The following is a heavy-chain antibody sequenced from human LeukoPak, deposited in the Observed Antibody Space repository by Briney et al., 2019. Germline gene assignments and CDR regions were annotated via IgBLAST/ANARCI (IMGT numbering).Heavy chain of an antibody. J-gene: IGHJ4*02. CDR2: ISGSGGST. D-gene: IGHD3-22*01. CDR1: GFTFSSYA. V-gene: IGHV3-23*01. Sequence: GGSLRLSCAASGFTFSSYAMSWVRQAPGKGLEWVSAISGSGGSTYYADSVKGRFTTSRDNSKNTLYLQMNSLRAEDTAVYYCAKDEYYYDSSGPQDYWGQGTLVTVSS. CDR3: AKDEYYYDSSGPQDY.